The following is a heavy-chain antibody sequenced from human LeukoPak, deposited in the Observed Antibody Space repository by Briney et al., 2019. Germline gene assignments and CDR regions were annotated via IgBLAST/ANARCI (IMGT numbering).Heavy chain of an antibody. CDR1: GGSISSGSYY. V-gene: IGHV4-61*02. CDR3: ANSIDFDYGDYYFDY. Sequence: SETPSLTCTVSGGSISSGSYYWSWIRQPAGKGLEWIGRIYTSGSTNYNPSLKSRVTISLDTSKNQFSLRLSSVTAADTAVYYCANSIDFDYGDYYFDYWGQGALVTTSS. CDR2: IYTSGST. J-gene: IGHJ4*02. D-gene: IGHD4-17*01.